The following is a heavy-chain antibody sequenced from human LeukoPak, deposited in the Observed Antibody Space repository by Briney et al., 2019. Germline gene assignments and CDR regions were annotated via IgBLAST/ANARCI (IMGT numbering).Heavy chain of an antibody. Sequence: GGSLRLSCSASGITLSKSTLSWVRLAPGKGLEWVSGISGSGGNTYNADSVKGRFTISRDNSKNTLYLQMNSLRAEDTAVYYCAKGRTTVVVTAIPNWGQGTLVTVSS. J-gene: IGHJ4*02. CDR2: ISGSGGNT. V-gene: IGHV3-23*01. CDR1: GITLSKST. CDR3: AKGRTTVVVTAIPN. D-gene: IGHD2-21*02.